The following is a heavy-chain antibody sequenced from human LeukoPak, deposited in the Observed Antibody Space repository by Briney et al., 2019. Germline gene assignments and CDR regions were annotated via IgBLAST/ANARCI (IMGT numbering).Heavy chain of an antibody. CDR1: GGSISSGANY. Sequence: SSETLSLTCTVSGGSISSGANYYNWIRQHPGKGLEWIGYIYYTGITSYNPSLKSRVTMSVDTSMNQLSLKLTSLTAADTAVYYCARDCSGGSCYGAFDIWGQGTMVTVSS. CDR2: IYYTGIT. CDR3: ARDCSGGSCYGAFDI. V-gene: IGHV4-31*03. J-gene: IGHJ3*02. D-gene: IGHD2-15*01.